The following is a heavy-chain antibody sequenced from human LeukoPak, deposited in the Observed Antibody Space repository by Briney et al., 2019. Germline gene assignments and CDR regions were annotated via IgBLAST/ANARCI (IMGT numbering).Heavy chain of an antibody. J-gene: IGHJ4*02. V-gene: IGHV1-2*02. Sequence: GASVKVSCKASGYTFTGYYMHWVRQAPGQGLEWMGWINPNSGGTNYAQKFQGRVTMTRDTSISTAYMELSSLRSEDTAVYYCARDSGRGYSYGYGNELDYWGQGTLVTVSS. CDR3: ARDSGRGYSYGYGNELDY. CDR1: GYTFTGYY. CDR2: INPNSGGT. D-gene: IGHD5-18*01.